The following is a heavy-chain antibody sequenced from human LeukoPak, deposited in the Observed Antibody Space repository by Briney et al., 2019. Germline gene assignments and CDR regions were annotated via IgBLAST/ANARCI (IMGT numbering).Heavy chain of an antibody. J-gene: IGHJ5*02. V-gene: IGHV4-59*01. Sequence: PSETLSLTCSVSGDSINSNYWSWMRQPPGKGLEWIGYIYYGGSTNYNPSLKSRVTISVDTSKNQFSLKLTSVTAADTAVYYCARGAGLAVAGWYDPWGQGTLVTVSS. CDR3: ARGAGLAVAGWYDP. D-gene: IGHD6-19*01. CDR2: IYYGGST. CDR1: GDSINSNY.